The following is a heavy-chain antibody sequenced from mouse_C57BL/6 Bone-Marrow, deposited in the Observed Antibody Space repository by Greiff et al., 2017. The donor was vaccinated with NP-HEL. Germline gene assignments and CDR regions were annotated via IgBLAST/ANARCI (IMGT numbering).Heavy chain of an antibody. V-gene: IGHV1-5*01. D-gene: IGHD2-2*01. CDR1: GYTFTSYW. CDR2: IYPGNGDT. Sequence: VQLQQSGTVLARPGASVKMSCKTSGYTFTSYWMHWVKQRPGQGLEWIGAIYPGNGDTSYNQKFKGKAKLTAVTSASTAYMELSSLTNEDSAVYYCTRTMVTTKAMDYWGQGTSVTVSS. CDR3: TRTMVTTKAMDY. J-gene: IGHJ4*01.